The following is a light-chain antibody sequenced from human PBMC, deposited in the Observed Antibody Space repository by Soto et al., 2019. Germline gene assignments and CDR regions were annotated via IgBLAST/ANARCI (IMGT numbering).Light chain of an antibody. Sequence: DIQMTLSPSTLSASVGDRVTITCRASQSISSWLAWYQQKPGKAPKLLIYTASSLQSGVPSRFSGSGSGTDFTLTISSLQPDDFATYYCQQYSSYFYTFGQGTKLEIK. CDR3: QQYSSYFYT. J-gene: IGKJ2*01. CDR1: QSISSW. CDR2: TAS. V-gene: IGKV1-5*01.